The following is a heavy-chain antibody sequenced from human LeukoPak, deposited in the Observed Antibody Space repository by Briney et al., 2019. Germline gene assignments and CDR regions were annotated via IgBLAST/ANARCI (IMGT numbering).Heavy chain of an antibody. CDR3: ARDDYGSGSWNDY. V-gene: IGHV3-23*01. D-gene: IGHD3-10*01. Sequence: PGGSLRLSCAASGFTFSSYGMSWVRQAPGKGPEWVSAIRGSGGGTNYADSVKGRFTISRDNSKNTLYLQMNSLRAEDTALYYCARDDYGSGSWNDYWGQGTLVTVSS. J-gene: IGHJ4*02. CDR1: GFTFSSYG. CDR2: IRGSGGGT.